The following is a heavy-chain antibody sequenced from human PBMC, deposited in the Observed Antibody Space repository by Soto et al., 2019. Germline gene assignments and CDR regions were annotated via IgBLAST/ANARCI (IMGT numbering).Heavy chain of an antibody. CDR1: GGSINRGVYY. Sequence: SSETLSLTCTVSGGSINRGVYYWNWIRQHPGKGLEWIGYIYYSGSTFYNPSLKSRVTISADTTKNQFSLNLTSVTAADTAVYYCARAGGYDSGGLAFHIWGQGTRVTVSS. CDR2: IYYSGST. CDR3: ARAGGYDSGGLAFHI. J-gene: IGHJ3*02. D-gene: IGHD3-22*01. V-gene: IGHV4-31*03.